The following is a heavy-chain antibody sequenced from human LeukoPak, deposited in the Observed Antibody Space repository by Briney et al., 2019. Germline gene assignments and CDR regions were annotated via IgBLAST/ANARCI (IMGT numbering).Heavy chain of an antibody. Sequence: GGSLRLSCAASGFTFSSYGMHWVRQAPGKGLEWVGVISYDGTNKNYADSVKGRFTISRDNSKNTLYLQMNSLRAEDTAVYYCAKVGYSTNWLSFDYWGQGTLVTVSS. CDR3: AKVGYSTNWLSFDY. J-gene: IGHJ4*02. CDR2: ISYDGTNK. V-gene: IGHV3-30*18. CDR1: GFTFSSYG. D-gene: IGHD6-13*01.